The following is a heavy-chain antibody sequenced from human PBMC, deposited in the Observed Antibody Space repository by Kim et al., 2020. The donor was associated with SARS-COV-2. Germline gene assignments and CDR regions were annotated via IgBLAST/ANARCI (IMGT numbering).Heavy chain of an antibody. CDR1: GYTLTELS. CDR3: ATAPPLRFSCSHYYYYSGM. CDR2: FDPEDGET. J-gene: IGHJ6*01. Sequence: ASVKVSCKVSGYTLTELSMHWVRQAPGKGLEWMGGFDPEDGETIYAQKFQGRVTMTADTSTDTAYMELSSLRSEDTTVYYFATAPPLRFSCSHYYYYSGM. D-gene: IGHD3-3*01. V-gene: IGHV1-24*01.